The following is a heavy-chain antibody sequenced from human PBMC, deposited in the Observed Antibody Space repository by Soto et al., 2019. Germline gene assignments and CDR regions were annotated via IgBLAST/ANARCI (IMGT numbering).Heavy chain of an antibody. CDR3: ARDSLGYGDFDY. V-gene: IGHV4-59*01. CDR2: IYYSGNT. J-gene: IGHJ4*02. D-gene: IGHD5-12*01. CDR1: GGSISIYY. Sequence: QVQLQESGPGLVKPSETLSLTCTVSGGSISIYYWNWIRQPPGKGLEWIGYIYYSGNTNYNPSLKSRVTLSVDTSKNQFSLKLSSVTAADTAVYYCARDSLGYGDFDYWDQGTLVTVSS.